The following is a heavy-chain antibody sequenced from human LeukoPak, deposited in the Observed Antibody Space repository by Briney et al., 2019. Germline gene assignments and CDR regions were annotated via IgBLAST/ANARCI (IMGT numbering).Heavy chain of an antibody. CDR1: GGTFSSYA. V-gene: IGHV1-69*06. Sequence: SVKVSCKASGGTFSSYAISWVRQAPGQGLEWMGGIIPIFGTANYAQKFQGRVTITADISTTTVYMDLNSLRSEDTAVYYCAAMYTVREVIIGDDYWGQGTLVTVSS. J-gene: IGHJ4*02. CDR3: AAMYTVREVIIGDDY. D-gene: IGHD3-10*01. CDR2: IIPIFGTA.